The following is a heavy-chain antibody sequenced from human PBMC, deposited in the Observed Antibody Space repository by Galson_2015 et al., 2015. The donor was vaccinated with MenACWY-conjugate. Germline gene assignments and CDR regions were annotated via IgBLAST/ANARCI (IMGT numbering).Heavy chain of an antibody. CDR2: ISYSGST. CDR1: GGSISSSSYF. D-gene: IGHD4-23*01. Sequence: SETLSLTCTVFGGSISSSSYFWGWIRQPPGKGLEWIGTISYSGSTHYNPSLNNRVTVSADTSKNQFSLNVNSVTAAETALYYCARRSARLTLGAFDIWGQGTMVTVSS. CDR3: ARRSARLTLGAFDI. V-gene: IGHV4-39*01. J-gene: IGHJ3*02.